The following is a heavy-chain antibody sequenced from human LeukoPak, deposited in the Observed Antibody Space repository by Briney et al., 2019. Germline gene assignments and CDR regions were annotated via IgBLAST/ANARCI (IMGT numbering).Heavy chain of an antibody. CDR1: GFTVSSNY. CDR2: ISGSGGST. D-gene: IGHD3-22*01. V-gene: IGHV3-23*01. CDR3: AKVYDSSGYYWGPFDY. Sequence: GGSLRLSCAASGFTVSSNYMSWVRQAPGKGLEWVSAISGSGGSTYYADSVKGRFTISRDNSKNTLYLQMNSLRAEDTAVYYCAKVYDSSGYYWGPFDYWGQGTLVTVSS. J-gene: IGHJ4*02.